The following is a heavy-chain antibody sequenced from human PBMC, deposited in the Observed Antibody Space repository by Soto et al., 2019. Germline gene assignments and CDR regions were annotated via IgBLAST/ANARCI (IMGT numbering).Heavy chain of an antibody. J-gene: IGHJ5*02. V-gene: IGHV4-38-2*01. CDR2: IYHSGST. Sequence: SETLSLTCAVSGYSISSGYYWGWIRQPPGKGLEWIGSIYHSGSTYYNPSLKSRVTISVDTSKNQFSLKLSSVTAADTAVYYCARVYYDSSGYYYFAKWFDPWGQGTLVTVSS. CDR3: ARVYYDSSGYYYFAKWFDP. D-gene: IGHD3-22*01. CDR1: GYSISSGYY.